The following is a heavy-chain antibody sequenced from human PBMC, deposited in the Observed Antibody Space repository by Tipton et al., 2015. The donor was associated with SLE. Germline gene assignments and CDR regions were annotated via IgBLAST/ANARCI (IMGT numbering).Heavy chain of an antibody. J-gene: IGHJ4*02. D-gene: IGHD7-27*01. CDR1: GGSISSGGYY. Sequence: TLSLTCTVSGGSISSGGYYWTWIRQLPGKGLEWIGSIYHSGNTYSNPSLKSRVTISVDTSKNQFSLKMSSVTAAGTAVYYCARDTLGGLDYWGQGTLVTVSS. CDR3: ARDTLGGLDY. V-gene: IGHV4-31*03. CDR2: IYHSGNT.